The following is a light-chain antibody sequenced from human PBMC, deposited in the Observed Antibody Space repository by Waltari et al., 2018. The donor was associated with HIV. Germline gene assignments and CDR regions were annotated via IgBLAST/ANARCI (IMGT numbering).Light chain of an antibody. CDR3: QQYENWPPFT. Sequence: EIVMTQSPATLAVSPGERATLSCRASQTITSNLSWYQHKPGQAPRLLIFGASTRATGIPARFIGSGSGTDFTLTISSLQSEDFAIYYCQQYENWPPFTFGEGTRVEIK. CDR2: GAS. CDR1: QTITSN. J-gene: IGKJ4*01. V-gene: IGKV3-15*01.